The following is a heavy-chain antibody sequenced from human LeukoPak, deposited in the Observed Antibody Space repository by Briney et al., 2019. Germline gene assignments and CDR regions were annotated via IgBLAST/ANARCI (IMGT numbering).Heavy chain of an antibody. CDR1: GFSLTNYA. CDR2: IRNKASGGTT. J-gene: IGHJ4*02. CDR3: SSDYSSGWYYFDY. Sequence: GRSLRLSCTASGFSLTNYAVSWFRQAPGKGLEWVGYIRNKASGGTTEYAASVKGRFSISRDDSKSIAYLQMNSLKTEDTAVYYCSSDYSSGWYYFDYWGQGTLVTVSS. D-gene: IGHD6-19*01. V-gene: IGHV3-49*03.